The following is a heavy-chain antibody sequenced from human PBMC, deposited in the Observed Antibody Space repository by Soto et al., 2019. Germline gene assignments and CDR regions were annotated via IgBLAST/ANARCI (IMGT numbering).Heavy chain of an antibody. CDR1: GFTFSSYG. CDR2: IWYDGSNK. J-gene: IGHJ3*01. D-gene: IGHD2-8*01. Sequence: PGGSLRLSCAASGFTFSSYGMHWVRQAPGKGLEWVAVIWYDGSNKYYADSVKGRFIISRDNSKDTVDLQMNSLRADDTAVYYCVRETKNAFDVWGQGTVVTVSS. CDR3: VRETKNAFDV. V-gene: IGHV3-33*01.